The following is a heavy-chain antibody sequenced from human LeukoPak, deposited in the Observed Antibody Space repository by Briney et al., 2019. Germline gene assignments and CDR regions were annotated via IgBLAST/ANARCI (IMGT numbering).Heavy chain of an antibody. CDR1: GFTFTTYW. CDR3: AKDLVRGVIDY. D-gene: IGHD3-10*01. J-gene: IGHJ4*02. Sequence: GGSLRLSCAASGFTFTTYWMSWVRQAPGKGLEWVANIKQDGSEKYYVDSVKGRFTISRDNAKNSLYLQMNSLRAEDTAVYYCAKDLVRGVIDYWGQGTLVTVSS. V-gene: IGHV3-7*01. CDR2: IKQDGSEK.